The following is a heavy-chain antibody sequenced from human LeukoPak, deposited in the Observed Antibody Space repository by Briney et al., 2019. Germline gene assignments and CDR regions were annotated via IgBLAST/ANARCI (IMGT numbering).Heavy chain of an antibody. CDR3: ARGFGGFTHAFDI. J-gene: IGHJ3*02. D-gene: IGHD3-10*01. CDR1: GGSFSGYY. CDR2: INHSGST. V-gene: IGHV4-34*01. Sequence: PSETLSLTCAVYGGSFSGYYWSWIRQPPGKGLEWIGEINHSGSTNYNPSLKSRVTISVDTSKNQFSLKLSSVTAADTAVYYCARGFGGFTHAFDIWGQGKRVTVSP.